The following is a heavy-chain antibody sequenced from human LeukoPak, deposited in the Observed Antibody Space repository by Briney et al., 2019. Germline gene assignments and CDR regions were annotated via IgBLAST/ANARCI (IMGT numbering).Heavy chain of an antibody. D-gene: IGHD5-24*01. CDR2: IIPIFGTA. Sequence: SVKVSCKASGGTFSSYAISWVRQAPGQGLEWMGGIIPIFGTANYAQKFQGRVTITTDESTSTAYMELSSLRSEDTAVYYCARNRRDGYLAGYYYMDVWGKGTTVTVSS. V-gene: IGHV1-69*05. J-gene: IGHJ6*03. CDR1: GGTFSSYA. CDR3: ARNRRDGYLAGYYYMDV.